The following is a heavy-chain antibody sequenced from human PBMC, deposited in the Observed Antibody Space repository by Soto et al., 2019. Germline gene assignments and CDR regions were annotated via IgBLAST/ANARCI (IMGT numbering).Heavy chain of an antibody. CDR3: ARTDRDFYGLDV. V-gene: IGHV3-13*05. J-gene: IGHJ6*02. CDR2: ISAAGDP. Sequence: EVQLVESGGGLVQPGGSLRLSCEASGFTFRNYDMHWVRQGTGKGLEWVSGISAAGDPDYADSVEGRFTISRENAQNSFFLQMNSLRVGEPAVYYCARTDRDFYGLDVWGQGTTVIVSS. CDR1: GFTFRNYD.